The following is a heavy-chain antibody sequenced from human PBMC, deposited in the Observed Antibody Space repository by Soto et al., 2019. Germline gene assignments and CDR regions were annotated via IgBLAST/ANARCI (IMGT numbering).Heavy chain of an antibody. J-gene: IGHJ4*02. Sequence: SETLSLTCTVSGGSISSGDYYWSWIRHPPGKGLEWIGYIYYSGSTYYNPSLKSRVTISVDTSKNQFSLKLSSVTAADTAVYYCAREVGYYDSSGYPSGYWGQGTLVTVSS. D-gene: IGHD3-22*01. V-gene: IGHV4-30-4*01. CDR3: AREVGYYDSSGYPSGY. CDR2: IYYSGST. CDR1: GGSISSGDYY.